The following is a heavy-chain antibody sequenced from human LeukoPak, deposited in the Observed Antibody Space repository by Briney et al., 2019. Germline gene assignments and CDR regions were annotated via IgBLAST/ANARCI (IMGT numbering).Heavy chain of an antibody. J-gene: IGHJ4*02. CDR1: EFSVGSNY. D-gene: IGHD3-22*01. CDR3: AREYLRYDSSGYYYRYFDY. Sequence: GGSLRLSCAASEFSVGSNYMTWVRQAPGKGLEWVSLIYSGGSTYYADSVKGRFTISRDNSKNTLYLQMNSLRAEDTAVYYCAREYLRYDSSGYYYRYFDYWGQGTLVTVSP. V-gene: IGHV3-66*01. CDR2: IYSGGST.